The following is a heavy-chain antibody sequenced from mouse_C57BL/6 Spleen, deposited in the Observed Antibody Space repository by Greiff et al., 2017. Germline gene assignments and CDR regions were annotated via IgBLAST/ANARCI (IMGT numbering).Heavy chain of an antibody. CDR1: GYTFTSYW. CDR2: IDPSDSET. Sequence: QVQLQQPGAELVRPGSSVKLSCKASGYTFTSYWMHWVKQRPIQGLEWIGNIDPSDSETHYNQKFKDKATLTVDKSSSTAYMQLSSLTSEDSAVYYCARSLYYYGSSPGYWYFDVWGTGTTVPVSS. V-gene: IGHV1-52*01. D-gene: IGHD1-1*01. CDR3: ARSLYYYGSSPGYWYFDV. J-gene: IGHJ1*03.